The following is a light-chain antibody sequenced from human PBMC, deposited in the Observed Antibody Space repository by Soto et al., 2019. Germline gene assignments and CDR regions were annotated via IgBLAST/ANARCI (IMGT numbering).Light chain of an antibody. Sequence: EIVLTQSPPTLSLSPGERATLSCRASQSVDSHLTWYQQKPGQAPRLLIYDASNRATGIPARFSGSGSGTDFTLTISSLEPEDFAVYFCQQRTNWRLTFGGGTKVESK. CDR1: QSVDSH. CDR3: QQRTNWRLT. J-gene: IGKJ4*01. CDR2: DAS. V-gene: IGKV3-11*01.